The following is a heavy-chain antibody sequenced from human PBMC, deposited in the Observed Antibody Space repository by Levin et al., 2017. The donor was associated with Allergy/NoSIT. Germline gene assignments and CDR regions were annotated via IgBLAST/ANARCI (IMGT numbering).Heavy chain of an antibody. CDR3: AREGYGETGFDY. CDR1: GYTFTGYY. CDR2: INPNSGGT. Sequence: GESLKISCKASGYTFTGYYMHWVRQAPGQGLEWMGWINPNSGGTNYAQKFQGRVTMTRDTSISTAYMELSRLRSDDTAVYYCAREGYGETGFDYWGQGTLVTVSS. V-gene: IGHV1-2*02. J-gene: IGHJ4*02. D-gene: IGHD4/OR15-4a*01.